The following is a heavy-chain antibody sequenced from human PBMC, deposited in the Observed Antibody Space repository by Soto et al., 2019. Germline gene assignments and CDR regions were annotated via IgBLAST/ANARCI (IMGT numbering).Heavy chain of an antibody. CDR1: GFTFSSYW. Sequence: PVGSLRLSGAASGFTFSSYWMHWVRQAPGKGLVWVSRIKGDGSETNYADSVKGRFTISRDNAKNTLYLQLNSLRAEDTAVYYCLRGNSGYGNFDYWGQGTRVTVSS. J-gene: IGHJ4*02. CDR3: LRGNSGYGNFDY. V-gene: IGHV3-74*01. D-gene: IGHD5-12*01. CDR2: IKGDGSET.